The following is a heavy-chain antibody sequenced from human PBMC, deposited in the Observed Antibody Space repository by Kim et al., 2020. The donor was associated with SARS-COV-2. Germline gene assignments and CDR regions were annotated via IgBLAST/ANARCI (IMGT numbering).Heavy chain of an antibody. CDR1: GFTFSSYG. D-gene: IGHD3-10*01. CDR2: IWYDGSNK. Sequence: GGSLRLSCAASGFTFSSYGMHWVRQAPGKGLEWVAVIWYDGSNKYYADSVKGRFTISRDNSKNTLYLQMNSLRAEDTAVYYCAKQFGESDYYYYGMDVWGQGTTVTVSS. V-gene: IGHV3-33*06. CDR3: AKQFGESDYYYYGMDV. J-gene: IGHJ6*02.